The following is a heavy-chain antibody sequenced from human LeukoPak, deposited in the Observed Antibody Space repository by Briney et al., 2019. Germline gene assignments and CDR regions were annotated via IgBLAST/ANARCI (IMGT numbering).Heavy chain of an antibody. CDR3: ARIMVATTREAFDY. CDR1: GFTFSSYE. Sequence: GGSLRLSCAASGFTFSSYEMNWVRQAPGKGLEWVSYISSSGSNIYYADSVKGRFTISRDNAKNSLYLQMNSLRAEDTAVYYCARIMVATTREAFDYWGQGTLVTVSS. D-gene: IGHD5-12*01. CDR2: ISSSGSNI. V-gene: IGHV3-48*03. J-gene: IGHJ4*02.